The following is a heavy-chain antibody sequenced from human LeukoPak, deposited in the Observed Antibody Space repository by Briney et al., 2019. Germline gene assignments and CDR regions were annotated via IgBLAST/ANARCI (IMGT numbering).Heavy chain of an antibody. Sequence: NPSETLSLTCTVSGGSISSYYWTWIRQPAGKGLEWIGRIYNTGSTTYNPSLKSRVTMSIEMSKKQVSLKLSSATAADTALYYCARGTLDNWFDSWGQGTLVTVSS. V-gene: IGHV4-4*07. CDR1: GGSISSYY. CDR3: ARGTLDNWFDS. J-gene: IGHJ5*01. CDR2: IYNTGST.